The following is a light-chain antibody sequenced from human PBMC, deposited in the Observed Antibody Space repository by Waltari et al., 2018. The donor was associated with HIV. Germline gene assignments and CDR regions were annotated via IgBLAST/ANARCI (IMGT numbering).Light chain of an antibody. CDR3: AAWDDSLNGL. CDR1: RSNIGSNP. CDR2: DNN. V-gene: IGLV1-44*01. Sequence: QSVLTQPPSASGTPGQRVTISCSGRRSNIGSNPVSWYQQLPGTAPKLLISDNNQRPSGVPGRFSGSKSGTSASLAISGLQSEDEGDYYCAAWDDSLNGLFGGGTKLTV. J-gene: IGLJ2*01.